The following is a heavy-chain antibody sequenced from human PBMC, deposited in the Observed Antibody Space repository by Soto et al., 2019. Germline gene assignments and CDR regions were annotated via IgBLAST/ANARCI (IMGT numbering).Heavy chain of an antibody. CDR3: VIDEDYANLMIVLLPGDY. J-gene: IGHJ4*02. V-gene: IGHV1-18*01. Sequence: QVQLVQSGGEVKEPGASVKVSCKASGYRFSRYGINWVRQAPGQGLEWMGWVSTYDGNTQYAQKFQGRITMTTDTSTNTVYLELMILTSDDTAVYYCVIDEDYANLMIVLLPGDYLGQGTLVSVSS. CDR1: GYRFSRYG. CDR2: VSTYDGNT. D-gene: IGHD3-16*01.